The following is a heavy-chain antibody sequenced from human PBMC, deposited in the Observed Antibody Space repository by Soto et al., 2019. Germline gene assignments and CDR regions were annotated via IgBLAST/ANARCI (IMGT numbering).Heavy chain of an antibody. J-gene: IGHJ6*02. CDR3: ARGGYSSKYYYYYGMDV. V-gene: IGHV4-30-2*01. Sequence: PSETLSLTCAVSGGSISSGGYSWSWIRQPPGKGLEWIGYIFHSGSTYYNPSLKSRLTITVDRSKNQFSLNLSSVTAADTAVYYCARGGYSSKYYYYYGMDVWGQGPTVTVYS. CDR1: GGSISSGGYS. CDR2: IFHSGST. D-gene: IGHD5-18*01.